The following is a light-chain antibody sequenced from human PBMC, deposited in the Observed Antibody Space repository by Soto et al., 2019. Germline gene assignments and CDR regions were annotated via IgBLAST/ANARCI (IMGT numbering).Light chain of an antibody. CDR3: SSYTTSNTRQIV. CDR2: DVS. Sequence: QSALTQPASVSGSPGQSITISCTGTSSVVGGYNYVSWYQHHPGEAPKLMIYDVSNRPSGVSNRFSGSKSGNTASLTISGLQPEDEADYYCSSYTTSNTRQIVFGTGTKVTVL. J-gene: IGLJ1*01. V-gene: IGLV2-14*03. CDR1: SSVVGGYNY.